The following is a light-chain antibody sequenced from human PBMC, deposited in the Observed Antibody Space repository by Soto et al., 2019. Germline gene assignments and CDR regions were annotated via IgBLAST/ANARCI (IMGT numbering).Light chain of an antibody. CDR3: HQSYTTPLT. V-gene: IGKV1-39*01. CDR1: QSVSSY. J-gene: IGKJ4*01. CDR2: AAS. Sequence: DIQLTQSPSSLSSSVGDRVTISCRARQSVSSYLHWYQQKPGKAPKLLIYAASRLPSGIPSRLSGSGSGTDFTLTISSLQPEDFATYFCHQSYTTPLTFGGGIKVEIK.